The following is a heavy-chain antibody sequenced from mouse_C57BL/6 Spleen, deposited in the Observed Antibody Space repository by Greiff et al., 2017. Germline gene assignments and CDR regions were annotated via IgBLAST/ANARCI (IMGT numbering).Heavy chain of an antibody. CDR3: ARTGYYGSLFAMDY. CDR1: GFTFSDYG. CDR2: ISSGSSTI. J-gene: IGHJ4*01. D-gene: IGHD1-1*01. Sequence: EVQVVESGGGLVKPGGSLKLSCAASGFTFSDYGMHWVRQAPEKGLEWVAYISSGSSTIYYADTVKGRFTISRDNAKNTLFLQMTSLRSEDTAMYYCARTGYYGSLFAMDYWGQGTSVTVSS. V-gene: IGHV5-17*01.